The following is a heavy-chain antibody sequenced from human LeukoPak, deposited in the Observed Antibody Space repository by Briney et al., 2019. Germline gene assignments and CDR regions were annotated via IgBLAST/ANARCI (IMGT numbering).Heavy chain of an antibody. Sequence: PSETLSLTCTVYGGSISSYYWSWIRQPPGKGLEWIGYINYSGSTNYNPSLKSRVTISVDTSKNQFSLKLSSVTAADTAVYYCARIPYGSGSPLDYWGQGTLVTVSS. V-gene: IGHV4-59*01. CDR3: ARIPYGSGSPLDY. CDR2: INYSGST. D-gene: IGHD3-10*01. J-gene: IGHJ4*02. CDR1: GGSISSYY.